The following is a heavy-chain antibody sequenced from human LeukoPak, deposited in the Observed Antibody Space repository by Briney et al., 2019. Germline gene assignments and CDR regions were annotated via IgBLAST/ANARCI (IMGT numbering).Heavy chain of an antibody. Sequence: GRSLRLSCAASGFTFSSYTMHWVRQAPGKGLEWVAVISYDGGNKYYADSVKGRFTISRDNSKNTLYLQMNSLRPEDTAVYYCARDDVATAFDYWGQGTLVTVSS. J-gene: IGHJ4*02. CDR2: ISYDGGNK. CDR1: GFTFSSYT. D-gene: IGHD1-1*01. CDR3: ARDDVATAFDY. V-gene: IGHV3-30*16.